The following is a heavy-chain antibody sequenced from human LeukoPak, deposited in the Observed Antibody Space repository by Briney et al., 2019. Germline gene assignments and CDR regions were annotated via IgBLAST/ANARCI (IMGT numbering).Heavy chain of an antibody. CDR2: IYYSGST. V-gene: IGHV4-31*03. CDR1: GGSVSSGGYY. Sequence: SETLSLTCTVSGGSVSSGGYYWSWIRQHPGKGLEWIGYIYYSGSTYYNPSLKSRVTISVDTSKNQFSLKLSSVTAADTAVYYCARADSWFGEFNFDYWGQGTLVTVSS. D-gene: IGHD3-10*01. CDR3: ARADSWFGEFNFDY. J-gene: IGHJ4*02.